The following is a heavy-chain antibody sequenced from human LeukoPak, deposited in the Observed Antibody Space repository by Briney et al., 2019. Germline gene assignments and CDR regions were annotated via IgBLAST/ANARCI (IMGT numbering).Heavy chain of an antibody. CDR3: ARGGYCSSTSCSFHNWFDP. V-gene: IGHV1-8*01. CDR1: GYTFTSYD. CDR2: MNPNRGNT. D-gene: IGHD2-2*01. Sequence: GASVKVSCKASGYTFTSYDINWVRQATGQGLEWMGWMNPNRGNTGYAQKFQGRVTMTRNTSISTAYMELSSLRSEDTAVYYCARGGYCSSTSCSFHNWFDPWGQGTLVTVSS. J-gene: IGHJ5*02.